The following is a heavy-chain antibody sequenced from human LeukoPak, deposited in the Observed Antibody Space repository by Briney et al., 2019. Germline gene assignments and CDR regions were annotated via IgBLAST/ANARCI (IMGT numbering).Heavy chain of an antibody. V-gene: IGHV4-59*01. D-gene: IGHD3-3*01. Sequence: PSETLSLTCTVSGGSISSYYWSWIRQPPGKGLEWIGYIYYSGSTNYNPPLKSRVTISVDTSKNQFSLKLSSVTAADTAVYYCARGYYDFWSGYHAAGGFDPWGQGTLVTVSS. J-gene: IGHJ5*02. CDR2: IYYSGST. CDR3: ARGYYDFWSGYHAAGGFDP. CDR1: GGSISSYY.